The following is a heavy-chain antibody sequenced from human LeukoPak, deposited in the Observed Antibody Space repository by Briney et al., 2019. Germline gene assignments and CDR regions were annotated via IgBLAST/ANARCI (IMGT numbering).Heavy chain of an antibody. Sequence: PGGSLRLSCAAPGFTFSSYWMSWVRQAPGKGLEWVANIKQDGSEKYYVDSVKGRFTISRDNAKNSLYLQMNSLRAEDTAVYYCARYEYYFDYWGQGTLVTFSS. CDR2: IKQDGSEK. CDR1: GFTFSSYW. V-gene: IGHV3-7*01. CDR3: ARYEYYFDY. D-gene: IGHD3-3*01. J-gene: IGHJ4*02.